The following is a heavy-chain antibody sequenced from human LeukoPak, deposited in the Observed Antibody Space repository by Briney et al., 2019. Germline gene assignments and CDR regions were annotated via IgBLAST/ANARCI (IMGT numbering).Heavy chain of an antibody. V-gene: IGHV1-69*13. CDR2: IIPIFGTA. J-gene: IGHJ4*02. CDR1: GGTFCSYA. D-gene: IGHD3-22*01. Sequence: SVKVSCKASGGTFCSYAISWVRQAPGQGLEWMGGIIPIFGTANYAQKFQGRVTITADESTSTAYMELSSLRSEDTAVYYCARGNSYYDSSGAFDYWGQGTLVTVSS. CDR3: ARGNSYYDSSGAFDY.